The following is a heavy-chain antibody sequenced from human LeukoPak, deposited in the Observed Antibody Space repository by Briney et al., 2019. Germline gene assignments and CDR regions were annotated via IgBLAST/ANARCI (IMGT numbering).Heavy chain of an antibody. V-gene: IGHV3-21*01. CDR2: ITSDSSNI. D-gene: IGHD3-22*01. CDR3: ARVFWETVNTGYYSDF. Sequence: GGSLRLSCVASEFVFSNHAMIWVRQAPGKGLEWISSITSDSSNIFYANSVRVRFTISRDNANNALHLQMNSLRAEDTAVYYCARVFWETVNTGYYSDFWGPGTLVTVSS. CDR1: EFVFSNHA. J-gene: IGHJ4*02.